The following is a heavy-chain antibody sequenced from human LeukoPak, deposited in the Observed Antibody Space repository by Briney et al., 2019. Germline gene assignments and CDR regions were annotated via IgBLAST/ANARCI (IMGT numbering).Heavy chain of an antibody. Sequence: GGSLRLSCAASGFTFDDYAMHWVRQAPGKGLEWVSGISWNSGSIGYADSVKGRFTISRDNAKNSLYLQMNSLRAEDTAVYYCARPPLDYYDSSGYPLALFDYWGQGTLVTVSS. D-gene: IGHD3-22*01. CDR1: GFTFDDYA. CDR2: ISWNSGSI. V-gene: IGHV3-9*01. CDR3: ARPPLDYYDSSGYPLALFDY. J-gene: IGHJ4*02.